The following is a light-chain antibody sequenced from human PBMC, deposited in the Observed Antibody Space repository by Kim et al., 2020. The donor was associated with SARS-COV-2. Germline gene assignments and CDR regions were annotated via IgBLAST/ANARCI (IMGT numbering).Light chain of an antibody. CDR1: SSDVGSYNR. CDR2: EVS. CDR3: SSYTSSSTCRV. J-gene: IGLJ2*01. Sequence: QSALTQPPSVSGSPGQSVTIACTGTSSDVGSYNRVSWYQQPPGTAPKLMIYEVSNRPSGVPDRFSGSKSVNTASLTISGLQAEDEADYYCSSYTSSSTCRVFGGGTKLTVL. V-gene: IGLV2-18*02.